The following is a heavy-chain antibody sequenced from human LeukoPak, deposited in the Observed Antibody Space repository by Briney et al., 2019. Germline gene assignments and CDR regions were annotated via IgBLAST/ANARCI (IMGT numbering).Heavy chain of an antibody. CDR3: TTGLRGELYGY. Sequence: PGGSLRLSCAASGFTFSSYAMSWVRQAPGKGLEWVGRIKSKTDGGTTDYAAPVKGRFTISRDDSKNTLYLQMNSLKTEDTAVYYCTTGLRGELYGYWGQGTLVTVSS. J-gene: IGHJ4*02. D-gene: IGHD3-10*01. CDR1: GFTFSSYA. CDR2: IKSKTDGGTT. V-gene: IGHV3-15*01.